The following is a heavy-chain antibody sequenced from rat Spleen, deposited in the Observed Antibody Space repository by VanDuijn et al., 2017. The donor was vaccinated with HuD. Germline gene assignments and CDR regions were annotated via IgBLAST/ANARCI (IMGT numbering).Heavy chain of an antibody. CDR1: GFTFSSNW. D-gene: IGHD1-2*01. CDR2: INPDGSST. CDR3: ARQSSSIPYYWYFDF. V-gene: IGHV5-29*01. J-gene: IGHJ1*01. Sequence: EVQLVESGGGLVQPGSPLKLSCAASGFTFSSNWLNWIRQAPGKGLEWVATINPDGSSTYYRDSVKGRFTISRDNAKSTLYLQMDSLRSEDTATYYCARQSSSIPYYWYFDFWGPGTMVTVSS.